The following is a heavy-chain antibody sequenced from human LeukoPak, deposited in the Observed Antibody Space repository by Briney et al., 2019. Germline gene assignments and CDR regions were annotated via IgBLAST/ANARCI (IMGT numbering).Heavy chain of an antibody. CDR3: AIARYHTGSRDDAFDI. D-gene: IGHD1-26*01. CDR1: GYTFPKYG. CDR2: ISAYNGNT. J-gene: IGHJ3*02. V-gene: IGHV1-18*01. Sequence: GASVKVSYKASGYTFPKYGISWVRQAPGQGLEWMAWISAYNGNTDYAQKLQGRVTMTTDTSPSTAYMELRSLRFDDRCVYYCAIARYHTGSRDDAFDIWGQGTVVTVSS.